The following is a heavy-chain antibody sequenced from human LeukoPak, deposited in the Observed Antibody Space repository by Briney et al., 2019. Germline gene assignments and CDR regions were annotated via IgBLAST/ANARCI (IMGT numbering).Heavy chain of an antibody. J-gene: IGHJ3*02. CDR3: ARHETIFGGAFDI. V-gene: IGHV3-7*01. Sequence: GGSLRLSCAASGFTFRNSWMSWVRKTPGKGLELVANIKPDGGEKHYVDSVKGRFTISRDNARNSLDLQMSSLTAEDTAVYYCARHETIFGGAFDIWGQGTMVTVSS. D-gene: IGHD3-3*01. CDR2: IKPDGGEK. CDR1: GFTFRNSW.